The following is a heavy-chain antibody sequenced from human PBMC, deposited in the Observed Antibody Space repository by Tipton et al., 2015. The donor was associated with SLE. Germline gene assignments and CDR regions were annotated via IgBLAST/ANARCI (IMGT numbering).Heavy chain of an antibody. J-gene: IGHJ4*02. V-gene: IGHV4-34*01. D-gene: IGHD3-16*01. Sequence: TLSLTCAVYGGSFIGSYWTWIRQSPGKGLEWIGEIDHSGSTYYDPSLTSRVTISVDRSKNQLSLTVTSVTAADTAVYYCARSRTLMGHLDYWGQGILVNVSS. CDR1: GGSFIGSY. CDR3: ARSRTLMGHLDY. CDR2: IDHSGST.